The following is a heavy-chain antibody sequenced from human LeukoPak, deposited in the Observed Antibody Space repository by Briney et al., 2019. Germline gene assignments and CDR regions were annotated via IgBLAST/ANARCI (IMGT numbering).Heavy chain of an antibody. J-gene: IGHJ4*02. CDR2: MYTAGST. D-gene: IGHD3-22*01. Sequence: PSETLSLTCTVSGGSFSSYYWSFIRQPAGKGLEWIGRMYTAGSTQYNPSLKSRVIMSVDTSKNQFSLKLTSVTAADTAMYYCAGTYYLDSIGYYADSWGQGILVTVSS. V-gene: IGHV4-4*07. CDR1: GGSFSSYY. CDR3: AGTYYLDSIGYYADS.